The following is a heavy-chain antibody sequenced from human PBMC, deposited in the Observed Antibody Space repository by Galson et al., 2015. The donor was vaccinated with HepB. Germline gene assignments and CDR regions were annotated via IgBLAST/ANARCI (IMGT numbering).Heavy chain of an antibody. V-gene: IGHV3-15*01. D-gene: IGHD2-15*01. J-gene: IGHJ6*02. CDR3: TTGKTYCSGGSCYFWRSYGMDG. Sequence: SLRLSCAASGFTFSNAWMSWVRQAPGKGLEWVGRIKSKTDGGTTDYAAPVKGRFTISRDDSKNTLYLQMNSLKTEDTAVYYCTTGKTYCSGGSCYFWRSYGMDGWSQRTTVTAS. CDR1: GFTFSNAW. CDR2: IKSKTDGGTT.